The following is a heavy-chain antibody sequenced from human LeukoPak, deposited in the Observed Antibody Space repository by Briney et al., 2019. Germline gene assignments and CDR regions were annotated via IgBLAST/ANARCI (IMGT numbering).Heavy chain of an antibody. CDR2: IITIFGTA. D-gene: IGHD3-9*01. V-gene: IGHV1-69*13. CDR1: GGTFSSYA. Sequence: ASVKLSCKASGGTFSSYAISWMRQAPGPGLEWMGGIITIFGTATYAQKYQGRVTITADESTSAAYMELSSLRSEDTAVYYCARDQYIFTGYFPRSDYDYYMDGWGKGTTVTISS. J-gene: IGHJ6*03. CDR3: ARDQYIFTGYFPRSDYDYYMDG.